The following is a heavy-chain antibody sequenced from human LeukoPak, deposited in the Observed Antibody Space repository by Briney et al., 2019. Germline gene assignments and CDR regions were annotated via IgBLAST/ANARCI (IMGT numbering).Heavy chain of an antibody. CDR1: GYTFGDYY. Sequence: ASVKVSCKASGYTFGDYYMHRVRQAPGQGLEWMGWINPNSGGTNYAQKFRGRVTMTRDTSITTAYMELSTVTSDDTAVYFCAREPRRHFDYWGQGTLVTVSS. J-gene: IGHJ4*02. CDR3: AREPRRHFDY. CDR2: INPNSGGT. V-gene: IGHV1-2*02.